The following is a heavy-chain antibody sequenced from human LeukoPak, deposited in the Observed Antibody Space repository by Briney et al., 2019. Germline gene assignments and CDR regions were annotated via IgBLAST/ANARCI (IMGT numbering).Heavy chain of an antibody. CDR3: ATLEDYGSGSYQIYYYYGMDV. V-gene: IGHV3-11*04. CDR2: ISSSSSTI. J-gene: IGHJ6*02. CDR1: GFTFSDWF. Sequence: KAGGSLRLSCAASGFTFSDWFLSWIRQAPGKGLEWVSYISSSSSTIYYADSVKGRFTISRDNAKNSLYLQMNSLRAEDTAVYYCATLEDYGSGSYQIYYYYGMDVWGQGTTVTVSS. D-gene: IGHD3-10*01.